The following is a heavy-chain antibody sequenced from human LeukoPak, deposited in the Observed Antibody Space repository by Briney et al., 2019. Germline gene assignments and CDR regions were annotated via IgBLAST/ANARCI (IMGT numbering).Heavy chain of an antibody. D-gene: IGHD5-12*01. CDR1: GGSISSSSYY. CDR3: TRRYIVAGTTY. V-gene: IGHV4-39*01. J-gene: IGHJ4*02. Sequence: PSETLSLTCTVSGGSISSSSYYWGWIRQPPGKGLEWIGSIYYSGSTYYNPSLKSRVTISVDTSKNQFSLKLSSVTAADTAVYFCTRRYIVAGTTYWGQGTLVTVSS. CDR2: IYYSGST.